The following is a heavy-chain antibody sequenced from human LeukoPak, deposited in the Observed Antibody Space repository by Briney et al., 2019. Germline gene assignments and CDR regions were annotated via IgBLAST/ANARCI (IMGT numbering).Heavy chain of an antibody. CDR1: GFTFNSYW. D-gene: IGHD3-16*02. CDR3: VRGASLAYYMDV. CDR2: INTDGSRT. Sequence: GGSLKLSCAASGFTFNSYWIHWVRQAPGKGLVWVSRINTDGSRTNYADSVKGRFAISRDDAKNTVHLQMYSLGAEDSAVYYCVRGASLAYYMDVWGKGTTVTVSS. V-gene: IGHV3-74*01. J-gene: IGHJ6*03.